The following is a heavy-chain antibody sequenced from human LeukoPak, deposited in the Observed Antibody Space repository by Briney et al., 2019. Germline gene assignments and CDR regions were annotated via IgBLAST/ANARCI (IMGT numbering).Heavy chain of an antibody. D-gene: IGHD3-10*01. J-gene: IGHJ4*02. CDR1: GLSISANS. CDR2: IYNSVTT. V-gene: IGHV4-59*13. Sequence: SDTLSLTCTVSGLSISANSWSWIRQPPGKGLEWIGYIYNSVTTNYNPSLTSRVTISVDTSKNQLSLKLSSATAADTAVYYCARGARSSDYWGQGTLVTVSS. CDR3: ARGARSSDY.